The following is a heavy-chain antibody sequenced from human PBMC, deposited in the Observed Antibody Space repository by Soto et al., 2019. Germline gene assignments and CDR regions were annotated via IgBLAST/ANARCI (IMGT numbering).Heavy chain of an antibody. Sequence: QVQLVQSGAEVKKPGASVKVSCKASGYTFTSYAMHWVRQAPGQRLEWMGWINAVNGNTKYSQKFQGRVTITRDTSASTAYMELSSLRSEATAVYYCERGPGGPDGPGDYWGQGTLVTVSS. CDR3: ERGPGGPDGPGDY. V-gene: IGHV1-3*01. J-gene: IGHJ4*02. CDR1: GYTFTSYA. CDR2: INAVNGNT. D-gene: IGHD2-15*01.